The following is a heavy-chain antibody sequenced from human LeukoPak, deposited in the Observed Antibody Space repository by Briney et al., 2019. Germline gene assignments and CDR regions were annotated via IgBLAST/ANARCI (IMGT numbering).Heavy chain of an antibody. CDR3: ARDNEYSSSAKPVY. J-gene: IGHJ4*02. CDR1: GFTFSSYG. V-gene: IGHV3-33*01. D-gene: IGHD6-6*01. Sequence: PGGSLRLSCAASGFTFSSYGMHWVRQAPGKGLEWVAVIWYDGSNKYYADSVKGRFTISRDNSKNTLYLQMNSLRAEDTAVYYCARDNEYSSSAKPVYWGQGTLVTVSS. CDR2: IWYDGSNK.